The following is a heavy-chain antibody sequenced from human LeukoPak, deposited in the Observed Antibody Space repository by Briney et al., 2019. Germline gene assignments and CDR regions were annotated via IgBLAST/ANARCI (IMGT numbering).Heavy chain of an antibody. CDR2: IYHGGST. CDR1: GGSFSGYY. Sequence: SETLSLTCAVYGGSFSGYYWRWIRQPPGKGLEWIGEIYHGGSTNYNPSLKSRVTISVDTSKNQFSLKLSSVTAADTAVYYCARWGPYYYGSGSYYNAHFDYWGQGTLVTVSS. V-gene: IGHV4-34*01. J-gene: IGHJ4*02. D-gene: IGHD3-10*01. CDR3: ARWGPYYYGSGSYYNAHFDY.